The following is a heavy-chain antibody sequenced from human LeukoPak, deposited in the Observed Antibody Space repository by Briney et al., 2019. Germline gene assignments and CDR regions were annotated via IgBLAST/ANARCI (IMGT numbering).Heavy chain of an antibody. CDR1: GFTFSDSY. J-gene: IGHJ6*02. CDR3: ARDLYDGIAPGSGMDV. D-gene: IGHD6-13*01. Sequence: NPGGSLRLSCAASGFTFSDSYMSWIRQAAGKGLEWVSYISSTSSHTNYADSVKGRFTISRDNAKKSLYLQMNSLRAEDTAVYYCARDLYDGIAPGSGMDVWGQGTTVTVSS. V-gene: IGHV3-11*06. CDR2: ISSTSSHT.